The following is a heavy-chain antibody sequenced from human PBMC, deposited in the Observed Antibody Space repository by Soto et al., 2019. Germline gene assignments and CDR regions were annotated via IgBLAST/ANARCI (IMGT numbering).Heavy chain of an antibody. Sequence: ASVKVSCKASGYSFTAYYLHWVRQAPGQGLEWMGWINPNSGGTNYAQKFQGWVTMTRDTSITTAYMELSRLRSDDTAVYYCARDLGSYYGSESYNFDYWGQGTMVTVSS. CDR1: GYSFTAYY. CDR2: INPNSGGT. J-gene: IGHJ4*02. D-gene: IGHD3-10*01. V-gene: IGHV1-2*04. CDR3: ARDLGSYYGSESYNFDY.